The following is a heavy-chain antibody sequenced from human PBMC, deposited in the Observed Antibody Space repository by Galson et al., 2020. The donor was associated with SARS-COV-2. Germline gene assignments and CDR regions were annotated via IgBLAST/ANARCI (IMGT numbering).Heavy chain of an antibody. D-gene: IGHD3-16*01. CDR2: ISGSGGST. V-gene: IGHV3-23*01. CDR3: AKIAKPGVVNILRLRQRSNWFDP. Sequence: GGSLRLSCAASGFTFSSYAMSWVRQAPGKGLEWVSAISGSGGSTYYADSVKGRFTISRDNSKNTLYLQMNSLRAEDTAVYYCAKIAKPGVVNILRLRQRSNWFDPWGQGTLVTVSS. J-gene: IGHJ5*02. CDR1: GFTFSSYA.